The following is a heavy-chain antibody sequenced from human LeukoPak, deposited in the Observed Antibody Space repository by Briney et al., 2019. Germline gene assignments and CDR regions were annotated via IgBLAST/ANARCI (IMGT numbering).Heavy chain of an antibody. CDR2: ISWNSGSI. CDR3: AKKDY. V-gene: IGHV3-9*01. J-gene: IGHJ4*02. Sequence: GRSLRLSCAASGFTFDDYAMLWVRQAPGKGLEWVSGISWNSGSIGYADSVKGRFTISRDNAKNSLYLQMNSLRAEDTALYYCAKKDYWGQGTLVTVSS. CDR1: GFTFDDYA.